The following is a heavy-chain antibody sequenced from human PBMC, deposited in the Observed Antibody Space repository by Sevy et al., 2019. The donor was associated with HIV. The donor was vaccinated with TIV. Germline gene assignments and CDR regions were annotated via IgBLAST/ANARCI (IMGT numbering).Heavy chain of an antibody. Sequence: ASVKVSCKASGYTFTSYRISWVRQAPGQGLEWMGWISAYNGNTNYAQKLQGRVTMTTDTSTSTAYMELRSLRSDDTAVYYCAREEELLDAFDIWGQGTMVTVSS. CDR3: AREEELLDAFDI. CDR2: ISAYNGNT. J-gene: IGHJ3*02. V-gene: IGHV1-18*01. D-gene: IGHD1-26*01. CDR1: GYTFTSYR.